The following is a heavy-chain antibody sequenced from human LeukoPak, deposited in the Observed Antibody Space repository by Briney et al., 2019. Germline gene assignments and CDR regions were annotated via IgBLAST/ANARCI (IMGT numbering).Heavy chain of an antibody. J-gene: IGHJ4*02. V-gene: IGHV3-21*01. Sequence: WGSLSLSCAASGFTVSSYSMNWVRQAPGKGLEWVSSISSSSSYIYYAGSVKGRFTSSSDNAKNSLFLQMNSLRAEDTAVYYCAREVYCSSTTCLPAYWGQGTLITVSS. D-gene: IGHD2-2*01. CDR2: ISSSSSYI. CDR1: GFTVSSYS. CDR3: AREVYCSSTTCLPAY.